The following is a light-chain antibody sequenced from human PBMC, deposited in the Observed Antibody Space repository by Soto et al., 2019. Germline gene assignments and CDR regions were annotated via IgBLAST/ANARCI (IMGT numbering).Light chain of an antibody. CDR3: SSYAGSNNWV. CDR1: SSDVGGYNY. CDR2: EVS. J-gene: IGLJ3*02. Sequence: QSALTQTPSASGSPGQSVTISCTGTSSDVGGYNYVSWYQQHPGKAPKLMIYEVSKRPSGVPDRFSGYKSGNTASLTVSGLQAEYEADYYCSSYAGSNNWVFGGGTKLTVL. V-gene: IGLV2-8*01.